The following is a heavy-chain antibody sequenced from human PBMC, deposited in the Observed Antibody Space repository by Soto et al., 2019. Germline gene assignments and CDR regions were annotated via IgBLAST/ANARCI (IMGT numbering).Heavy chain of an antibody. Sequence: VASVKVSCKASGYTFTSYAMHWVRQAPGQRLEWMGWINAGNGNTKYSQKFQGRVTITRDTSASTAYMELSSLRSEDTAVYYCARKGGYSGYDAFDIWGQGTMVTVSS. J-gene: IGHJ3*02. CDR1: GYTFTSYA. CDR3: ARKGGYSGYDAFDI. CDR2: INAGNGNT. D-gene: IGHD5-12*01. V-gene: IGHV1-3*01.